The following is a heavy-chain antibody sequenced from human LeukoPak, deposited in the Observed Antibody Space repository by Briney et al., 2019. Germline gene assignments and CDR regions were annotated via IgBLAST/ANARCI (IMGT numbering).Heavy chain of an antibody. V-gene: IGHV3-21*01. J-gene: IGHJ3*02. Sequence: GGSLRLSCAASGFTFSSYSMNWVRQAPGKGLEWVSSISSSSSYIYYADSVKGRLTISRDNAKNSLYLQMNSLRAEDTAVYYCAREVLYGDPCDAFDIWGQGTMVTVSS. CDR3: AREVLYGDPCDAFDI. D-gene: IGHD4-17*01. CDR1: GFTFSSYS. CDR2: ISSSSSYI.